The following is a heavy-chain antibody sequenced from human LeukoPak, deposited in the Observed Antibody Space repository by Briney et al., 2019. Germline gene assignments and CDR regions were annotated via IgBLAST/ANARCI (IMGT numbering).Heavy chain of an antibody. CDR2: ISYDGSNK. CDR3: AKSRSGGGSCYNY. CDR1: GLTFSSYG. D-gene: IGHD2-15*01. Sequence: GGSLRLSCAASGLTFSSYGMHWVRQAPGKGLEWVAVISYDGSNKYYADSVKGRFTISRDNSKNTLYLQMNSLRAEDTAVYYCAKSRSGGGSCYNYWGQGTLVTVSS. J-gene: IGHJ4*02. V-gene: IGHV3-30*18.